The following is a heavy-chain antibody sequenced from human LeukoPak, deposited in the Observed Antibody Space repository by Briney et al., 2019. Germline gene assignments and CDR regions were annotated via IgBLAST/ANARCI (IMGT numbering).Heavy chain of an antibody. Sequence: GGSLRLSCAASGFTFSDYYVSWIRQAPGKGLEWVSYISSSGSTIYYADSVKGRFTISRDNAKNSLYLQMNSLRAEDTAVYYCARLPDYTEGYYMDVWGKGTTVTVSS. J-gene: IGHJ6*03. CDR3: ARLPDYTEGYYMDV. V-gene: IGHV3-11*04. D-gene: IGHD4-11*01. CDR2: ISSSGSTI. CDR1: GFTFSDYY.